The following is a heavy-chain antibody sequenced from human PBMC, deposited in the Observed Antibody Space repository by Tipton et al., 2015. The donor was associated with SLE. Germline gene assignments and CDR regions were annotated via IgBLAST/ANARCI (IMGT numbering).Heavy chain of an antibody. CDR2: ISYDGSNK. Sequence: LRLSCAASGFTFSSYAMHWVRQAPGKGLEWVAVISYDGSNKYYADSVKGRFTISRDNSKNTLYLQMNSLRAEDTAVYYCAREAPRDAFDIWGQGTMVTVSS. J-gene: IGHJ3*02. V-gene: IGHV3-30*04. CDR1: GFTFSSYA. CDR3: AREAPRDAFDI.